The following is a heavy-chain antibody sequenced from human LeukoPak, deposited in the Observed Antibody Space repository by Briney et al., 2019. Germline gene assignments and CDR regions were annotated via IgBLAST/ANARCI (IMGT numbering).Heavy chain of an antibody. J-gene: IGHJ4*02. D-gene: IGHD4-17*01. Sequence: ASVKVSCKASGYIFTGYYTHWVRQAPGQGLEWMGRINPNSGGTNYAQKSQGRATMTRDTSISTAYMELSRLRSDDTAVYYCARAYGDYEYDYWGQGTLVTVSS. CDR1: GYIFTGYY. CDR3: ARAYGDYEYDY. V-gene: IGHV1-2*06. CDR2: INPNSGGT.